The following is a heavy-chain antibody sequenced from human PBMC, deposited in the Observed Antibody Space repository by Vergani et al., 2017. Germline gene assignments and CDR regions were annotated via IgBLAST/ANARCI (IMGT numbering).Heavy chain of an antibody. Sequence: VQLLESGGGLVQPGGSLRVSCAASGFTFSSDAMSWVRQAPGKGLEWVSAINRGSTTYYADSVKGRFTISRDNSRNTLFLQMNSLRVEDTAVYYCARSRYDSSGFSTIFRYWGQGTRVTVS. V-gene: IGHV3-23*01. CDR1: GFTFSSDA. D-gene: IGHD3-22*01. CDR2: INRGSTT. J-gene: IGHJ4*02. CDR3: ARSRYDSSGFSTIFRY.